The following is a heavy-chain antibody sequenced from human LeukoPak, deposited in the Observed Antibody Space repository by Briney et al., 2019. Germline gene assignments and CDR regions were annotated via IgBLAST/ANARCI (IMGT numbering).Heavy chain of an antibody. CDR2: IYSGGST. Sequence: QPGGSLRLSCAASGFTVSSNYMSWVRQAPGKGLEWVSVIYSGGSTYYADSVKGRFTISRDNSKNTLYLQMNSLRAEDTAVYYCARDYRAVAGTYIVDPRGYYYGMDVWGQGTTVTVSS. CDR3: ARDYRAVAGTYIVDPRGYYYGMDV. D-gene: IGHD6-19*01. V-gene: IGHV3-53*01. CDR1: GFTVSSNY. J-gene: IGHJ6*02.